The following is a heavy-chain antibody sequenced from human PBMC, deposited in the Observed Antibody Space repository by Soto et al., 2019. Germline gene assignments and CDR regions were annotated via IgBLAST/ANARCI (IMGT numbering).Heavy chain of an antibody. V-gene: IGHV1-69*02. CDR2: VNPIVGMS. CDR1: GGTFNSYT. CDR3: ATSYGSGRAHFDY. J-gene: IGHJ4*02. Sequence: QVQLVQSGAEVKKPGSSVKVSCTASGGTFNSYTINWVRQAPGQGLEWVGRVNPIVGMSNSAQKFQGRVTITATKSTSKAYMDLTSLKSEDTAVYYCATSYGSGRAHFDYWGQGTLVTVSS. D-gene: IGHD3-10*01.